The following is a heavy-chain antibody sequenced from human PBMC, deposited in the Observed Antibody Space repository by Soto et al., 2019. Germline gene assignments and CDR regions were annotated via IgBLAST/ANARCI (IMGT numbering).Heavy chain of an antibody. V-gene: IGHV4-30-4*01. CDR2: IYYSGST. CDR1: GGSISSADYY. D-gene: IGHD5-12*01. Sequence: SETLSLTCTVSGGSISSADYYWSWVRQPPGKGLEWIGYIYYSGSTFFNPSLKSRVAISKDTSRNQFSLRLNSVTAADTAVYYCARAIVVTIGGMDVWGQGTTVTVSS. CDR3: ARAIVVTIGGMDV. J-gene: IGHJ6*02.